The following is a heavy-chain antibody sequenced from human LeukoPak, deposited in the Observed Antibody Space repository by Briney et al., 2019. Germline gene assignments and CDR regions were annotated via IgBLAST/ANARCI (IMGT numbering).Heavy chain of an antibody. CDR2: IRSKVYGETA. Sequence: GGSLGLSCTASGFTFGDYAMSWIRQAPGKGLEWVGFIRSKVYGETADYAASVKGRFTISRDDSKAIAYLQMNSLKTEDTAVYHCTRDRGAYNLYDYWGQGTLVTVSS. CDR3: TRDRGAYNLYDY. J-gene: IGHJ4*02. D-gene: IGHD1-1*01. CDR1: GFTFGDYA. V-gene: IGHV3-49*03.